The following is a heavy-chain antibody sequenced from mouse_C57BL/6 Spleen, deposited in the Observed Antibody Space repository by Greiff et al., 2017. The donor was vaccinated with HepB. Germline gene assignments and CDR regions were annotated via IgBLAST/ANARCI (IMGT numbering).Heavy chain of an antibody. D-gene: IGHD2-12*01. Sequence: VKLMESGPELVKPGASVKISCKASGYAFSSSWMNWVKQRPGKGLEWIGRIYPGDGDTNYNGKFKGKATLTADKSSSTAYMQLSSLTSEDSAVYFCARENSDYYAMDYWGQGTSVTVSS. V-gene: IGHV1-82*01. CDR1: GYAFSSSW. CDR2: IYPGDGDT. J-gene: IGHJ4*01. CDR3: ARENSDYYAMDY.